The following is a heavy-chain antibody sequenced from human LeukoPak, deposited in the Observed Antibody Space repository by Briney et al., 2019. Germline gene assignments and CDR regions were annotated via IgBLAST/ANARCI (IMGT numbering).Heavy chain of an antibody. J-gene: IGHJ4*02. Sequence: GGSLRLSCVASGFTFSNSWMHWVRQAPGEGQVWLSCINTDGSTTNYADSVKGRFTISRDNDRNTLYLQMSSLRVEDTAVYYCARDKPIDYWGQGTLVTVSS. CDR1: GFTFSNSW. V-gene: IGHV3-74*01. CDR2: INTDGSTT. CDR3: ARDKPIDY.